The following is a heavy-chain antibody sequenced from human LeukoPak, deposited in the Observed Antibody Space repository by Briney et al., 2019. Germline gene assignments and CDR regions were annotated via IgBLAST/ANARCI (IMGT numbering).Heavy chain of an antibody. D-gene: IGHD1-1*01. Sequence: PSETLSLTCTVSGGSISSYYWSWIRQPPGKGLEWIGYIYYSGSTNYNPSLKSRATISVDTSKNQFSLKLSSVTAADTAVYYCARTTYYYYMDVWGKGTTVTVSS. CDR2: IYYSGST. CDR1: GGSISSYY. CDR3: ARTTYYYYMDV. V-gene: IGHV4-59*01. J-gene: IGHJ6*03.